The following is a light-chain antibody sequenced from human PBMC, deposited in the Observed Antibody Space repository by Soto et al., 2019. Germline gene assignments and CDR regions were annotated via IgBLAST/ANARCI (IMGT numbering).Light chain of an antibody. J-gene: IGLJ2*01. CDR1: SGSIASNY. V-gene: IGLV6-57*04. Sequence: NFMLTQPHSVSESPGKTVSISCTRSSGSIASNYVQWYQQRPGSAPNTVIYEDNQRPSGARDRFSGSIDSSSNSASLTISGLKTEDEADYYCQSYDSSTVVFGGGTKLTVL. CDR3: QSYDSSTVV. CDR2: EDN.